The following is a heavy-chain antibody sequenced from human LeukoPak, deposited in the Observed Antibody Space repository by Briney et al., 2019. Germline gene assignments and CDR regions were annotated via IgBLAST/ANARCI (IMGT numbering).Heavy chain of an antibody. CDR1: GYTFISYG. Sequence: ASVKVSCKASGYTFISYGISWVRQVPGQGLEWMGWISGNNGKTNYAQKVQGRVTMTTDTSTSTAYMELRSLRSDDTAVYYCARVEAYCSRTSCHDYWGLGTLVTVSS. J-gene: IGHJ4*02. V-gene: IGHV1-18*01. D-gene: IGHD2-2*01. CDR2: ISGNNGKT. CDR3: ARVEAYCSRTSCHDY.